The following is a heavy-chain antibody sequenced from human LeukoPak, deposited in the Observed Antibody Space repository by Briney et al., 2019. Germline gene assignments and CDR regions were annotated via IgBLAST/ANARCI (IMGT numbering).Heavy chain of an antibody. V-gene: IGHV3-7*01. Sequence: PGGSLRLSCAAPGSTFSGYSMNWVRQAPGKGLEWVDHLEEDGSEKPYVDSVKGRFTISKDNAKTSLNLQLNSLKAEDTAEYYCARVDLGVGSGRKASGFGPWGQGTLVTVSS. CDR3: ARVDLGVGSGRKASGFGP. D-gene: IGHD3-10*01. CDR2: LEEDGSEK. J-gene: IGHJ5*02. CDR1: GSTFSGYS.